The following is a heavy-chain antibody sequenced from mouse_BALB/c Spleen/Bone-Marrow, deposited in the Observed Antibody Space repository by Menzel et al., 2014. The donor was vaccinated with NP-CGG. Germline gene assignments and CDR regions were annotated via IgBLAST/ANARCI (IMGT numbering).Heavy chain of an antibody. J-gene: IGHJ3*01. V-gene: IGHV1-69*02. Sequence: QVQLQQSGAELVKPGASVKLSCKASGYTFTSYWMHWVKQRPGQGLEWIGEIDPSDSYTNYNQKFKGKATLTADKSSSTAFMQLSNLTSEDSAVYYCARWRARAMFWFVYWGQGTLVTVSA. CDR2: IDPSDSYT. CDR1: GYTFTSYW. CDR3: ARWRARAMFWFVY. D-gene: IGHD3-1*01.